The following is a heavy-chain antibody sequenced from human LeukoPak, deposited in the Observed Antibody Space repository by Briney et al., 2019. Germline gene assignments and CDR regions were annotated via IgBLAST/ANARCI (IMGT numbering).Heavy chain of an antibody. CDR1: GFTFSSYS. Sequence: PGGSLRLSCAASGFTFSSYSMNWVRQAPGKGLEWVSSISSSSSYIYYTDSVKGRFTISRDNSKNSLYLQMNSLRTEDTALYYCAKEYELWELRGGYFDYWGQGTLVTVSS. V-gene: IGHV3-21*04. CDR3: AKEYELWELRGGYFDY. D-gene: IGHD1-26*01. J-gene: IGHJ4*02. CDR2: ISSSSSYI.